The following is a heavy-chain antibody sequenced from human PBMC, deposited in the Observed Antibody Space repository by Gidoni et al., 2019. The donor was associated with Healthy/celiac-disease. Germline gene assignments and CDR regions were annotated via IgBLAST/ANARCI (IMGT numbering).Heavy chain of an antibody. Sequence: QVQLQESGPGLVKPSETLSLTCTVSGGSISSYYWSWIRQPPGKGLEWIGYIYYSGSTNYNPSLKSRVTISVDTSKNQFSLKLSSVTAADTAVYYCATSYDSSGYSDAFDIWGQGTMVTVSS. J-gene: IGHJ3*02. V-gene: IGHV4-59*01. CDR3: ATSYDSSGYSDAFDI. D-gene: IGHD3-22*01. CDR2: IYYSGST. CDR1: GGSISSYY.